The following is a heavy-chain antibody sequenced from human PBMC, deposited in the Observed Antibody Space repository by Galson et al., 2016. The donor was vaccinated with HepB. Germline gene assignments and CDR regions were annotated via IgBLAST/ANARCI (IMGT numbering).Heavy chain of an antibody. CDR1: GNTFTASA. Sequence: SVKVSCKASGNTFTASAIHWVRQAPGQRLEWMGWITVVNGNTKYSQKFQDRVTFTSDTSASTAYMDLGSLTSEDTAVYYCARIGGGSSGFDYWGRGSLVTVSS. J-gene: IGHJ4*02. CDR2: ITVVNGNT. CDR3: ARIGGGSSGFDY. D-gene: IGHD2-15*01. V-gene: IGHV1-3*01.